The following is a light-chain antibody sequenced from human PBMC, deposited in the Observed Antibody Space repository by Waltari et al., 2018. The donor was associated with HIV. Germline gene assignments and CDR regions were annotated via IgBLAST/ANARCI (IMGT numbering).Light chain of an antibody. V-gene: IGLV2-8*01. CDR1: SSDIGGYNY. J-gene: IGLJ3*02. CDR2: EVN. Sequence: QSALTQPPSASGSPGQSVTISCTGTSSDIGGYNYVSCYTQYPGKAPKVMIHEVNKRPSGVPDRFSGSKSGNTASLTVSGLQAEDEAYYYCSSYAGSNSWVFGGGTKLTVL. CDR3: SSYAGSNSWV.